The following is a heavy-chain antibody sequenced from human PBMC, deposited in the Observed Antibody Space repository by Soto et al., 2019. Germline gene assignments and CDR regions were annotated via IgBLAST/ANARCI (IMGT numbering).Heavy chain of an antibody. CDR1: GFSLSTSEVG. CDR3: AHAPGIAVTTNWFDP. D-gene: IGHD6-19*01. J-gene: IGHJ5*02. Sequence: QITLKESGPTLVKPTQTLTLTCTFSGFSLSTSEVGVGWIRQPPGKALQWLALLYWDDDKRYSPSLKSRLTITQDTAKNQVVLTMPNMDPVDTATYYCAHAPGIAVTTNWFDPWGQGILFTVSS. CDR2: LYWDDDK. V-gene: IGHV2-5*02.